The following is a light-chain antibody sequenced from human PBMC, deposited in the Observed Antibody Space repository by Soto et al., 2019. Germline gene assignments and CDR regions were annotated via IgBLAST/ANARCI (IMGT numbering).Light chain of an antibody. CDR3: QHYGTSII. CDR2: DAS. J-gene: IGKJ5*01. Sequence: EIVLSQSPATLSLTPGERATLSRGASQSLSSSYLAWYQQKPGLAPRLLIYDASSRATGIPDRFSGSGSGTDFTLTISRLEPEDFALYYCQHYGTSIIFGQGTRLEIK. CDR1: QSLSSSY. V-gene: IGKV3D-20*01.